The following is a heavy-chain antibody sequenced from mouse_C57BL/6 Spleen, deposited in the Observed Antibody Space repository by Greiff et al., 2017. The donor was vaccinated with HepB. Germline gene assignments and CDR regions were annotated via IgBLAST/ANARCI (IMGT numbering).Heavy chain of an antibody. CDR1: GYAFSSSW. J-gene: IGHJ2*01. CDR2: IYPGDGDT. CDR3: GYYVDY. Sequence: VKLQQSGPELVKPGASVKISCKASGYAFSSSWMNWVKQRPGKGLEWIGRIYPGDGDTNYNGKFKGKATLTADKSSSTAYMQLSSLTSEDSAVYFCGYYVDYWGQGTTLTVSS. V-gene: IGHV1-82*01.